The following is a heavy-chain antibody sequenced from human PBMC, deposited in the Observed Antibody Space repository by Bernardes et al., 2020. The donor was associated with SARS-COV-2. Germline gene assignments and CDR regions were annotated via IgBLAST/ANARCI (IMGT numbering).Heavy chain of an antibody. D-gene: IGHD5-18*01. V-gene: IGHV3-48*03. CDR1: GFTFSSSV. CDR3: AREYTYGFDS. Sequence: GGSLRLSCAASGFTFSSSVMNWVRQAPGKWLEWVSYISTGGSTKYYADSVKGRFTISRDNAKNSLYLQMNSLRAEDTAVYYCAREYTYGFDSWGQGTLVTVSS. CDR2: ISTGGSTK. J-gene: IGHJ4*02.